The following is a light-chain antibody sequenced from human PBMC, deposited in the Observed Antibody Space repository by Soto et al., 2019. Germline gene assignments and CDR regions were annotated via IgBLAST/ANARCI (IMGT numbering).Light chain of an antibody. J-gene: IGKJ5*01. CDR1: QSVSSNY. Sequence: EIVLTQSPGTLSLSPGERATLSCLASQSVSSNYLAWFQQKPGQAPSLLIYGASNRATGIPDRFSGSASGTDFTLTISRLEPEDFAVYYCQQYGSSPLITFGQGTRLEIK. V-gene: IGKV3-20*01. CDR2: GAS. CDR3: QQYGSSPLIT.